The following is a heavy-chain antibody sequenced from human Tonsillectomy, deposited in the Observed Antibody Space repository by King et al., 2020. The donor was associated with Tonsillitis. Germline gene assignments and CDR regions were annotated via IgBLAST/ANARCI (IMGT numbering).Heavy chain of an antibody. CDR3: AIHFWGSFRGGPCPLDY. CDR2: IYYSGST. CDR1: GGSISSYY. Sequence: VQLQESGPGLVKPSETLSLTCTVSGGSISSYYWSWIRQPPGKGLEWIGYIYYSGSTNYNPSLKRRVTISVDTSKNQFSLKLSSLTAADTAVYYCAIHFWGSFRGGPCPLDYWGQGTLVTVSS. D-gene: IGHD2-15*01. V-gene: IGHV4-59*08. J-gene: IGHJ4*02.